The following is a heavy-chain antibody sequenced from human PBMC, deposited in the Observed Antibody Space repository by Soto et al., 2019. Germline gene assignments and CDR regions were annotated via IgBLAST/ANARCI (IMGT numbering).Heavy chain of an antibody. D-gene: IGHD3-3*01. J-gene: IGHJ5*02. CDR2: ISGSGGST. CDR1: GFTFSSYA. Sequence: GGSLRLSCAASGFTFSSYAMSWVRQAPGKGLEWVSAISGSGGSTYYADSVKGRFTISRDNSKNTLYLQMNSLRAEDTAVYYCAKDPRHDFWSGYFLSSWGQGTLVTVSS. V-gene: IGHV3-23*01. CDR3: AKDPRHDFWSGYFLSS.